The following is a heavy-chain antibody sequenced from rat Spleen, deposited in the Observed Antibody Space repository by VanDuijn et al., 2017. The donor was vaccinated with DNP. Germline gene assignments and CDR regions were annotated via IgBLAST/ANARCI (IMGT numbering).Heavy chain of an antibody. D-gene: IGHD1-2*01. V-gene: IGHV3-1*01. CDR1: GYSITSSY. J-gene: IGHJ3*01. CDR2: ISYSGIT. Sequence: EVQLQESGPGLVKPSQSLSLTCSVTGYSITSSYRWNWIRKFPGNKMEWMAYISYSGITGFNPSLKSRISITRDTSKNQFFLQLNSVTTEDTAIYYCARSDYYGSYRPFTYWGQGTLVTVSS. CDR3: ARSDYYGSYRPFTY.